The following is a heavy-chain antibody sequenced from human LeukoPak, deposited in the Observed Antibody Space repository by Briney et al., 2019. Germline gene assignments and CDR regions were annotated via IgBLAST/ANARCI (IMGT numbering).Heavy chain of an antibody. V-gene: IGHV3-48*03. CDR1: GFTFSSYE. D-gene: IGHD1-26*01. J-gene: IGHJ6*03. CDR2: ISSSGSTI. Sequence: GGSLRLSCAASGFTFSSYEMNWVRQAPGKGLEWVSYISSSGSTIYYADSVKGRFTISRDNAKNSLYLQMNSLRAEDTAVYYCARDPYSGTYGDTYYYYMDVWGKGTTVTISS. CDR3: ARDPYSGTYGDTYYYYMDV.